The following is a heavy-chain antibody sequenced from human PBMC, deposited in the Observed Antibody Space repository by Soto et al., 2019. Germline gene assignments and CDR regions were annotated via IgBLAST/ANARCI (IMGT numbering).Heavy chain of an antibody. V-gene: IGHV3-21*01. D-gene: IGHD2-2*03. CDR2: ISDSSTYI. CDR1: GFTFSSYT. J-gene: IGHJ6*02. CDR3: ARDQGNMDVAILPAAGPVIVVYYYGMDV. Sequence: PGGSLRLSCAASGFTFSSYTMNWVRQAPGKGLEWVSSISDSSTYIYYADPVKGRFTISRDNAKNSLYLQMNSLRAEDTAVYYGARDQGNMDVAILPAAGPVIVVYYYGMDVSGQGSTVTLTS.